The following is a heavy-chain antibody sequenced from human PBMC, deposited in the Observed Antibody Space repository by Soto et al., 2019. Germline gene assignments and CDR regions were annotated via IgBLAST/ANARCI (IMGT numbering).Heavy chain of an antibody. D-gene: IGHD1-26*01. CDR2: INPNSGDT. V-gene: IGHV1-2*02. J-gene: IGHJ6*02. CDR3: AKGGAIVAAGTRVYLYNAMDV. Sequence: ASVKVSCKASGYTFTGYYVHWVRQAPGQGLEWMGWINPNSGDTYLAQRFQGRVTMNRDTSIGTAYMELRGLTSDDTAEYYCAKGGAIVAAGTRVYLYNAMDVWGQGTTVAVSS. CDR1: GYTFTGYY.